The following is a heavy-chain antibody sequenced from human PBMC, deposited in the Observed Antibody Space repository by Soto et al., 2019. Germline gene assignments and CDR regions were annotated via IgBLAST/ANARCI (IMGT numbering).Heavy chain of an antibody. Sequence: EVQLLESGGGLVQPGGSLRLSCAASGFTFSSYAMNWVRLAPGKGLEWVSNIGGSGGNTYYADSVKGRFTISRVNSQNTLYLKMHSLRAEDTAVYYCAKGHSASCYDASDIWGQGTMVTVSS. J-gene: IGHJ3*02. D-gene: IGHD2-2*01. CDR1: GFTFSSYA. CDR3: AKGHSASCYDASDI. V-gene: IGHV3-23*01. CDR2: IGGSGGNT.